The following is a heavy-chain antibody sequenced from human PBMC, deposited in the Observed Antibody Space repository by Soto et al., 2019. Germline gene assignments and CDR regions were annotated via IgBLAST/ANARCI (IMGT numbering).Heavy chain of an antibody. Sequence: EVQLVESGGGLVQPGGSLRLSCAASGFTVSSNYMSWVRQAPGKGLEWVSVIYSGGSTYYADSVKGRFTISRDNSKNTLYLQMNSLRAEDTAVYYCARAYSGWYGDIWVQGTMVTVSS. CDR1: GFTVSSNY. D-gene: IGHD6-19*01. CDR2: IYSGGST. J-gene: IGHJ3*02. V-gene: IGHV3-66*01. CDR3: ARAYSGWYGDI.